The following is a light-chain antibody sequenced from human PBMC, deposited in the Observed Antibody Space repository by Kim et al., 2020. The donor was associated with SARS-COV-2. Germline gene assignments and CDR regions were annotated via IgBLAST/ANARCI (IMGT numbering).Light chain of an antibody. CDR3: QTWGTDILV. Sequence: QPVLGQAPSASASLGASVKLTCTLSSGHTNNGIAWHQHQPDKGPRFLMKIHSDGSYRRGAGIPDRFSGSGSGAERYLTISSLQSEDEAVYYCQTWGTDILVFGGGTKVTVL. CDR1: SGHTNNG. V-gene: IGLV4-69*01. CDR2: IHSDGSY. J-gene: IGLJ2*01.